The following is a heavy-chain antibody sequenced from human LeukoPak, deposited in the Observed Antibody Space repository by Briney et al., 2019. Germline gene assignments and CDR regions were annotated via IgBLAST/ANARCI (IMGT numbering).Heavy chain of an antibody. Sequence: PSQTLSLTCTASGVSISSGSNNWGWLPQPAGKGLEWIGRIYSSGSTYYNSSIKRRITISVDTTKNLFPLKLSPVTAAATAGYYCSGSHYGCCSGFSSDAFDIWGQGTMVTFSS. CDR2: IYSSGST. CDR3: SGSHYGCCSGFSSDAFDI. CDR1: GVSISSGSNN. D-gene: IGHD3-3*01. J-gene: IGHJ3*02. V-gene: IGHV4-61*02.